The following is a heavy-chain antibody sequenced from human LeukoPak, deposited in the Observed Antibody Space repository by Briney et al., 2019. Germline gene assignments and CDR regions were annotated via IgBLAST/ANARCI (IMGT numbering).Heavy chain of an antibody. CDR3: ARVGNSYGMGV. J-gene: IGHJ6*02. V-gene: IGHV4-30-4*01. CDR2: IYHSGST. D-gene: IGHD2/OR15-2a*01. Sequence: PSETLSLTCTVSGGSISSGDYYWSWIRQPPGKGLEWIGYIYHSGSTYYNPSLKSRVTISVDTSKNQFSLKLSSVTAADTAVYYCARVGNSYGMGVWGQGTTVTVSS. CDR1: GGSISSGDYY.